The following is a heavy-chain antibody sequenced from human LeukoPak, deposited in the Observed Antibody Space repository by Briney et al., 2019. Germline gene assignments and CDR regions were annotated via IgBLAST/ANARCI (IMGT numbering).Heavy chain of an antibody. Sequence: GGSLRLSCAASGFTFSSYAMSWVRQAPGKGLEWVSAISGSGGSTYYADSVKGRFTISRDNPKITLYLQMNSLRAEDTAVYYCAKDRDSGSYYFGYWGQGTLVTVSS. D-gene: IGHD1-26*01. CDR2: ISGSGGST. CDR1: GFTFSSYA. J-gene: IGHJ4*02. V-gene: IGHV3-23*01. CDR3: AKDRDSGSYYFGY.